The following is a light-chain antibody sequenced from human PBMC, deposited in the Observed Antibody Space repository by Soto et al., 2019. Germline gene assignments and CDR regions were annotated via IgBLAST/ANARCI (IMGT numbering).Light chain of an antibody. J-gene: IGKJ2*01. Sequence: EIVLAQSPGTLSLSPGERATLSCRASQSVSNSYLAWYQQKPGQAPRLLIHGASSRATGIPDRFSGSGSGTDFTLTISILEPEDFAVYYCQLYGSSPPSYTFGLGTKLEIK. CDR3: QLYGSSPPSYT. CDR2: GAS. CDR1: QSVSNSY. V-gene: IGKV3-20*01.